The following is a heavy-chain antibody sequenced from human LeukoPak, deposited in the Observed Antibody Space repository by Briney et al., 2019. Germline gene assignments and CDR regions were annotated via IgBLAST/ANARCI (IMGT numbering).Heavy chain of an antibody. D-gene: IGHD1-14*01. Sequence: PGGSLRLSCAASGFIFSSYSMNWVRQAPGKGLEWVSSISSSSSYIYYADSVKGRFTISRDNAKNSLYLQMNSLRAEDTAVYYCARDNHRYYYYGMDVWGQGTTVTVSS. V-gene: IGHV3-21*01. CDR1: GFIFSSYS. J-gene: IGHJ6*02. CDR3: ARDNHRYYYYGMDV. CDR2: ISSSSSYI.